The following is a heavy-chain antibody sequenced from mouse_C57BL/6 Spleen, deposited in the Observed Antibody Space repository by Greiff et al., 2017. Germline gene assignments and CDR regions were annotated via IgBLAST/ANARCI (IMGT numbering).Heavy chain of an antibody. Sequence: QVQLQQPGAELVKPGASVKMSCKASGYTFTSYWITWVKPRPGQGLEWIGDIYPSSGSTNYNEKFKSKATLTVDTSSSTAYMQLSSLTSEDSAVYYCARIYYYGSYYYAMDYWGQGTSVTVSS. V-gene: IGHV1-55*01. CDR2: IYPSSGST. D-gene: IGHD1-1*01. CDR3: ARIYYYGSYYYAMDY. CDR1: GYTFTSYW. J-gene: IGHJ4*01.